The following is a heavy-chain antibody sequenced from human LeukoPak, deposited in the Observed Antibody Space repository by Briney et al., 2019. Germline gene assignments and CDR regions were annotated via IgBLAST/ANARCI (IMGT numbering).Heavy chain of an antibody. CDR3: ARDPSPFTIFGVVIPTPDY. V-gene: IGHV4-39*07. CDR2: IYYSGST. J-gene: IGHJ4*02. Sequence: WIRQPPGKGLEWIGSIYYSGSTYYNPSLKSRVTISVDTSKNQFSLKLSSVTAADTAVYYCARDPSPFTIFGVVIPTPDYWGQGTLVTVSS. D-gene: IGHD3-3*01.